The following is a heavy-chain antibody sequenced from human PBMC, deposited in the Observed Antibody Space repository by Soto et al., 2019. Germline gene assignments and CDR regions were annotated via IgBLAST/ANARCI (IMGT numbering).Heavy chain of an antibody. Sequence: EVQLVESGGGLVQPGGSLRLSCAASGVTVSNNYMSWVRQAPGKGLERVSVIYSGGRTYYADSVKVRFIISRDSSKNTLYLQMNSLRAEDTAVYYCARDTYDDYRGQGTLVTVSS. J-gene: IGHJ4*02. CDR3: ARDTYDDY. CDR1: GVTVSNNY. V-gene: IGHV3-66*01. CDR2: IYSGGRT. D-gene: IGHD3-3*01.